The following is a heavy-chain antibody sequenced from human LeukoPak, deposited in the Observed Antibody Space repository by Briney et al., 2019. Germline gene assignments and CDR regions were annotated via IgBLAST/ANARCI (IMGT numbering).Heavy chain of an antibody. D-gene: IGHD3-3*01. V-gene: IGHV1-2*02. CDR1: GYTFTGYY. Sequence: ASVKVSCKASGYTFTGYYMHWVRPAPGQGLEWMGWINPNSGGTNYAQKFQGRVTMTRDTSISTAYMELSRLRSDDTAVYYCARQGYDFWSDYYFDYWGQGTLVTVSS. CDR2: INPNSGGT. CDR3: ARQGYDFWSDYYFDY. J-gene: IGHJ4*02.